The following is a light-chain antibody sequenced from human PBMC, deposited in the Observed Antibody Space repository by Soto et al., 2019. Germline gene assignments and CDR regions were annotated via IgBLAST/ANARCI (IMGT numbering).Light chain of an antibody. CDR1: QDISIY. V-gene: IGKV1-33*01. CDR3: QQYDKIPFT. CDR2: DAS. J-gene: IGKJ3*01. Sequence: DLQMTQSPSSLSASVGDRVTITCQATQDISIYLNWYQQKPGRAPKLLIKDASNLQTGVSSRFSGSGSGTDFIFTISSLQPEDIATYYCQQYDKIPFTFGPGTKVDIK.